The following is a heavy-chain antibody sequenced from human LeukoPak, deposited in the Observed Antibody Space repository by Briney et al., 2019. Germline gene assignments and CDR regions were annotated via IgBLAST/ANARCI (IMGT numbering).Heavy chain of an antibody. J-gene: IGHJ5*02. Sequence: ASVKVSCKTSGYIFIDYHIHWVRQAPGQGFEWLGRISPKSGGTNFAQRFQGRVTLTRDTSTITAYMEMTSLTSDDTALYYCVRAYSGGYSNWFDPWGQGTLVAVSS. V-gene: IGHV1-2*06. D-gene: IGHD1-26*01. CDR2: ISPKSGGT. CDR1: GYIFIDYH. CDR3: VRAYSGGYSNWFDP.